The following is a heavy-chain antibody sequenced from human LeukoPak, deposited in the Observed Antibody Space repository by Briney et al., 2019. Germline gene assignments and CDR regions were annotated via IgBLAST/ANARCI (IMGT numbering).Heavy chain of an antibody. J-gene: IGHJ6*04. CDR2: IIPIFGTA. CDR1: GGTFSSYA. D-gene: IGHD5-18*01. V-gene: IGHV1-69*05. Sequence: SVKVSCKASGGTFSSYAISWVRQAPGQGLEWMGGIIPIFGTANYARKFQGRVTITTDESTSTAYMELSSLRSEDTAVYYCARQSTAMLGMDVWGKGTTVTVSS. CDR3: ARQSTAMLGMDV.